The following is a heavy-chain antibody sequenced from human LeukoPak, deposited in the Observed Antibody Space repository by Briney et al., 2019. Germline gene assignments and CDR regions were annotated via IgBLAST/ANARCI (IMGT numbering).Heavy chain of an antibody. CDR3: ARDFLYGYSSGWYYFDY. J-gene: IGHJ4*02. CDR2: IYIGGST. V-gene: IGHV3-66*01. D-gene: IGHD6-19*01. CDR1: GFTVSSNY. Sequence: GGSLRLSCAASGFTVSSNYMSWVGQAPGKGLEWVSVIYIGGSTYYADSVKGRFTISRDNSKNTLYLQMNSLRAEDTAVYYCARDFLYGYSSGWYYFDYWGQGTLVTASS.